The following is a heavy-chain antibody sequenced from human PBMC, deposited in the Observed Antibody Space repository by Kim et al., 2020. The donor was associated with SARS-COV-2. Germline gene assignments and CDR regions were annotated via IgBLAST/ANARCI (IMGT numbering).Heavy chain of an antibody. V-gene: IGHV3-30-3*01. CDR3: ARDKGERWAYYYYYGMDV. CDR1: GFTFSSYA. CDR2: ISYDGSNK. D-gene: IGHD1-26*01. J-gene: IGHJ6*02. Sequence: GGSLRLSCAASGFTFSSYAMHWVRQAPGKGLEWVAVISYDGSNKYYADSVKGRFTISRDNSKNTLYLQMNSLRAEDTAVYYCARDKGERWAYYYYYGMDVWGQGTTVTVSS.